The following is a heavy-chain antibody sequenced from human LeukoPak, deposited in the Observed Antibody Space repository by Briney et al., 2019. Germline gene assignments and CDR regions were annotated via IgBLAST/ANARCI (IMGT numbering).Heavy chain of an antibody. CDR2: IYYSWST. CDR1: GGSISSSSYY. Sequence: SETLSLNCSVSGGSISSSSYYWGRIRQPPGKGLEWIASIYYSWSTYYNPSLNSRVTVSVDTSKNQFSLKLRSVTAADTAVYYCARQPTPQQGLCSGGSWSKLDYLGQGTLVTVSS. D-gene: IGHD2-15*01. CDR3: ARQPTPQQGLCSGGSWSKLDY. V-gene: IGHV4-39*01. J-gene: IGHJ4*02.